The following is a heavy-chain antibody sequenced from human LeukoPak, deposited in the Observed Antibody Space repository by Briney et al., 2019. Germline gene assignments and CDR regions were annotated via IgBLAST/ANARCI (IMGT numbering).Heavy chain of an antibody. D-gene: IGHD3-9*01. V-gene: IGHV3-23*01. CDR3: VKAIPYYDILTGYSTPMYYFDY. CDR1: GFTFYNYA. J-gene: IGHJ4*02. CDR2: ISGSGGST. Sequence: GALRLSCAASGFTFYNYAMSWVRQAPGKGLEWVSGISGSGGSTYYADSVKGRFTISRDNSKNTLYLQMNSLRAEDTAVYYCVKAIPYYDILTGYSTPMYYFDYWGQGTLVTVSS.